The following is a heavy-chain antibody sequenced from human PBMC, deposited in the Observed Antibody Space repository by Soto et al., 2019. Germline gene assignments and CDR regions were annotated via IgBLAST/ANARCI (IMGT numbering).Heavy chain of an antibody. V-gene: IGHV4-31*03. CDR2: IYYSGST. CDR3: ARAKVRHLYGGNSDLFDL. D-gene: IGHD2-8*01. CDR1: GGSIGSGGYY. Sequence: SGTLSLTCTVSGGSIGSGGYYWSWIRQYPGKGLEWIGYIYYSGSTYYNPSLRSRVTVSVDTSKNQFSLKLSSVTAADPAVYYCARAKVRHLYGGNSDLFDLCSRGTLGTVSA. J-gene: IGHJ2*01.